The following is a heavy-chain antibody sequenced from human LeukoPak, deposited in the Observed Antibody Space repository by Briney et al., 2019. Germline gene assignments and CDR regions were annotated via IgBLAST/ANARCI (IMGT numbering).Heavy chain of an antibody. CDR3: ARSLEMATPDPYDY. J-gene: IGHJ4*02. D-gene: IGHD5-24*01. V-gene: IGHV1-46*01. CDR1: GYTFTSYD. Sequence: ASVKVSCKASGYTFTSYDINWVRQATGQGLEWMGIINPSGGSTSYAQKFQGRVTMTRDTSTSTVYMELSSLGSEDTAVYYCARSLEMATPDPYDYWGQGTLVTVSS. CDR2: INPSGGST.